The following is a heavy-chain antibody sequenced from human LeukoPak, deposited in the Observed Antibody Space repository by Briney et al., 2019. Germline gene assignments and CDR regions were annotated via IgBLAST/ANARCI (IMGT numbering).Heavy chain of an antibody. CDR2: ISWNSGSI. J-gene: IGHJ4*02. Sequence: GGSLRLSCAASGFTFDDYAMHWVRQAPGKGLEWVSGISWNSGSIGYADSVKGRFTISRDNAKNSLYLQMNSLRAEDTALYYCAKSPGNDFLTVYPPIDYWGQGTLVTVPS. CDR1: GFTFDDYA. V-gene: IGHV3-9*01. D-gene: IGHD3-9*01. CDR3: AKSPGNDFLTVYPPIDY.